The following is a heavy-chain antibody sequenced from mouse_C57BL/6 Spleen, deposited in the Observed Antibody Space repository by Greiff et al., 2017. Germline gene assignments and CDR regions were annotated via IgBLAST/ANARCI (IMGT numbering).Heavy chain of an antibody. D-gene: IGHD1-1*01. CDR3: TTGGSGYEDWYFDV. Sequence: VQLQQSGAELVRPGASVKLSCTASGFNIKDYYMHWVKQRPEQGLEWIGRIDPEDGDTEYAPKFQGKATMTADTSSNTAYLQLSSLTSEDTAVYYGTTGGSGYEDWYFDVWGTGTTVTVSS. J-gene: IGHJ1*03. V-gene: IGHV14-1*01. CDR2: IDPEDGDT. CDR1: GFNIKDYY.